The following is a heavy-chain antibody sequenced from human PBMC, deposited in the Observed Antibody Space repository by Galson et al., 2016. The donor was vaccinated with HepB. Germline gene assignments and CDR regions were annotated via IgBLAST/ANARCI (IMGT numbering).Heavy chain of an antibody. Sequence: TLSLTCTVSGASITNDDYYWSWIRQAPGKCLEWIGYTYKSGSTDYNPSLQSPITISIDTFKNHFSLNLTAVTAADTAVYYCARGPVAYYDFMTGIHYYHGMDVLGQGTAVTVS. CDR1: GASITNDDYY. D-gene: IGHD3/OR15-3a*01. J-gene: IGHJ6*02. CDR2: TYKSGST. CDR3: ARGPVAYYDFMTGIHYYHGMDV. V-gene: IGHV4-30-4*01.